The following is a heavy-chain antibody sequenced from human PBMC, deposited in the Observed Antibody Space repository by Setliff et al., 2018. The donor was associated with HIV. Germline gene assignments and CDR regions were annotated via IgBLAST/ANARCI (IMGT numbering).Heavy chain of an antibody. CDR1: GGSITGYY. Sequence: SETLSLTCTVSGGSITGYYWSWIRQPPGKGLEWIGWIYYSGNTRYNPSLKSRFTISRDNTRSSLFLHMDSLTAEDTAVYYCAREALSRDGYSYFDYWGQGTLVTVSS. J-gene: IGHJ4*02. CDR3: AREALSRDGYSYFDY. D-gene: IGHD5-12*01. CDR2: IYYSGNT. V-gene: IGHV4-59*12.